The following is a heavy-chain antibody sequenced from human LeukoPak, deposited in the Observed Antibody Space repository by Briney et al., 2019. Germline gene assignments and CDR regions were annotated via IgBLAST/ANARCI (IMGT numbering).Heavy chain of an antibody. Sequence: PGGSLPPCSAASGLSISIYVMGWVRKAPDKGLEWVAFIRYDGSNKYYADSVKGRFTISRDNSKNTLYLQMNSLRAEDTAVYYCAKDPVGATPWGQGTLVTVSS. CDR3: AKDPVGATP. CDR2: IRYDGSNK. V-gene: IGHV3-30*02. D-gene: IGHD1-26*01. J-gene: IGHJ5*02. CDR1: GLSISIYV.